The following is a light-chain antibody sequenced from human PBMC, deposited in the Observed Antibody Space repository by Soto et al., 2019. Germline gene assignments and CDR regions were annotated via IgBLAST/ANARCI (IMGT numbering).Light chain of an antibody. CDR2: GAS. CDR1: QGIRND. Sequence: DIQMTQSPSSLSASGGDRVTITCRASQGIRNDLGWKQQKPGKAPRRLLYGASSLQSGVPSRFSGSGSGTEFTLTISSPQPEDFATYYCLHHNSLFTFGPGNKVDIK. J-gene: IGKJ3*01. V-gene: IGKV1-17*01. CDR3: LHHNSLFT.